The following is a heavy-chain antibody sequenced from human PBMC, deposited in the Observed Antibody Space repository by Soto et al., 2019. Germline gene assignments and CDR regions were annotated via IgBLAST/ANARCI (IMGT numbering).Heavy chain of an antibody. J-gene: IGHJ5*02. V-gene: IGHV4-30-4*01. Sequence: PSETLSLTCTVSGGSISSGDYYWSWIRQPPGKGLEWIGYIYYSGSTYYNTSLKSRVTISVDTSKNQFSLKLSSVTAADTAVYYCARSEDCSGGSCYMQDNWFDPWGQGTLVTVSS. CDR3: ARSEDCSGGSCYMQDNWFDP. CDR2: IYYSGST. D-gene: IGHD2-15*01. CDR1: GGSISSGDYY.